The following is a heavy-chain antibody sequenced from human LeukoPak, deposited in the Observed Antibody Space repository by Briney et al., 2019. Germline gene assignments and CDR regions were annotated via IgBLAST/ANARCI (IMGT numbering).Heavy chain of an antibody. D-gene: IGHD3-3*01. V-gene: IGHV1-69*13. CDR3: ARGGFLEWLSYIDY. Sequence: GASVKLSCTTSGRTFSSYAISWVRHAPGHVLECMGGIIPIFGTANYAQKFQGRVTITADESTSTAYMEMSSLRSEDTAVYYCARGGFLEWLSYIDYWGQGTLVTVSS. CDR1: GRTFSSYA. J-gene: IGHJ4*02. CDR2: IIPIFGTA.